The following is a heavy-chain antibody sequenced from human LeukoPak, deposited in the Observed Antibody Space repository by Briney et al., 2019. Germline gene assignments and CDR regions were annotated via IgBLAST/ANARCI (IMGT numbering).Heavy chain of an antibody. CDR3: AREGGYYDFWSGYYTGNWFDP. CDR1: GGSFSGYY. V-gene: IGHV4-34*01. D-gene: IGHD3-3*01. J-gene: IGHJ5*02. Sequence: SETLSLTCAVYGGSFSGYYWSWIRQPPGKGLEWIGEINHSGSTNYNPSLKSRVTISVDTSKNQFSLKLSSVTAADTAVYYCAREGGYYDFWSGYYTGNWFDPWGQGTLVTVSS. CDR2: INHSGST.